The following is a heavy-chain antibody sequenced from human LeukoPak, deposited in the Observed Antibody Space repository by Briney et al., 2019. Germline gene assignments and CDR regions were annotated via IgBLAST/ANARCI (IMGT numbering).Heavy chain of an antibody. Sequence: PGGTLRLSCAASGFTFSSYSTNWVGQAPGKGLEGVSYISSSGSTIYYADSVKGRFTISRDNAKNSLYLQMNSLRAEVTAVYYCASSPRLGYFDYWGQGTLVTVSS. CDR1: GFTFSSYS. J-gene: IGHJ4*02. CDR2: ISSSGSTI. D-gene: IGHD7-27*01. V-gene: IGHV3-48*04. CDR3: ASSPRLGYFDY.